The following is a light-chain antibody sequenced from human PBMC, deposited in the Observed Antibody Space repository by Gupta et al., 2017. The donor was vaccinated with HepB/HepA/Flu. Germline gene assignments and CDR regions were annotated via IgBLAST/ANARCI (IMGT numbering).Light chain of an antibody. V-gene: IGKV1-27*01. Sequence: IPMTQSPSSLSASVGDSVTITCRASQGISNYLAWYQQKPGKVPKLLIYAASTLQSGVPSRFSGSGSGTDVTLTISSLQPEDVATYYCQKYNNAPWTFGQGTKVEIK. CDR1: QGISNY. CDR3: QKYNNAPWT. J-gene: IGKJ1*01. CDR2: AAS.